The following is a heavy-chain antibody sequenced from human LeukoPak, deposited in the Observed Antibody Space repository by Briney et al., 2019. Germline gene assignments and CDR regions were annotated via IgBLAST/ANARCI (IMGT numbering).Heavy chain of an antibody. V-gene: IGHV1-18*01. CDR2: ISAYNGNT. D-gene: IGHD3-3*01. CDR1: GYTFTSYG. CDR3: ARGRFRVTTSNACIGDY. J-gene: IGHJ4*02. Sequence: GASVKVSCKASGYTFTSYGISWVRQAPGQGLEWMGWISAYNGNTNYAQKLQGRVTMTTDTSTSTAYMELRNLRSDDTAVYYCARGRFRVTTSNACIGDYWGQGTLITVSS.